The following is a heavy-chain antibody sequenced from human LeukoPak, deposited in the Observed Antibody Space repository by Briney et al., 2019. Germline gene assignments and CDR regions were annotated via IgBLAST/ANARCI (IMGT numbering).Heavy chain of an antibody. D-gene: IGHD2-2*02. Sequence: PSETLSLTCTVSGGSISSYYWSWIRQPPGKGLEWIGYIYYSGSTNYNPSLKSRVTISVDTSKNQFSLKLSSVTAADTAVYYCAREAGGIVPAAIDYWGQGTPVTVSS. CDR3: AREAGGIVPAAIDY. CDR2: IYYSGST. CDR1: GGSISSYY. J-gene: IGHJ4*02. V-gene: IGHV4-59*01.